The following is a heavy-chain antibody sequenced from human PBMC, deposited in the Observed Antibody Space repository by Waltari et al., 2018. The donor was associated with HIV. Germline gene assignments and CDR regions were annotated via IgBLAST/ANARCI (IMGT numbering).Heavy chain of an antibody. J-gene: IGHJ6*02. Sequence: DVQLVESGGGLVKPGESLRLSCVGSGFSFNTYSLNWVRQAPGRGLEWVASISPTGSQIQYPDSMRGRVTISRDNAGNSVFLQMNSLRPEDTAVYFCARDRRSAMTSRGFDVWGQGTTVTVSS. CDR3: ARDRRSAMTSRGFDV. V-gene: IGHV3-21*02. CDR1: GFSFNTYS. CDR2: ISPTGSQI. D-gene: IGHD3-10*01.